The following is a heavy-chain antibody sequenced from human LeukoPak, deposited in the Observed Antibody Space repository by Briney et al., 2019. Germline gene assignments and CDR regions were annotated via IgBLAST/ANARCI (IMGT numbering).Heavy chain of an antibody. J-gene: IGHJ5*02. CDR3: ARDRRSSGWYRGFDP. V-gene: IGHV1-46*01. D-gene: IGHD6-19*01. CDR2: INPSGGST. CDR1: GYTFTSYY. Sequence: ASVKVSCKASGYTFTSYYMHWVRQAPGQGLEWMGIINPSGGSTSYAQKFQGRVTISVDTSKNQFSLKLSSVTAADTAVYYCARDRRSSGWYRGFDPWGQGTLVTVSS.